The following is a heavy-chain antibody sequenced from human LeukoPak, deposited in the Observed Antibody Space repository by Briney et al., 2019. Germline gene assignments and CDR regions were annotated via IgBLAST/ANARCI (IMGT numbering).Heavy chain of an antibody. D-gene: IGHD4-23*01. J-gene: IGHJ4*02. CDR3: ARSSGGNSGALDY. V-gene: IGHV4-38-2*01. Sequence: SETLSLTCAVSGYSISSGYYCGWIRQPPGKGLEWIGSIYHSGSTYYNPSLKSRVTISVDTSKNQFSLKLSSVTAADTAVYYCARSSGGNSGALDYWGQGTLVTVSS. CDR1: GYSISSGYY. CDR2: IYHSGST.